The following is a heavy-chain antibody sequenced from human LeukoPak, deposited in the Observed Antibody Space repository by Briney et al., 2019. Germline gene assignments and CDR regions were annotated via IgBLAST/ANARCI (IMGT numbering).Heavy chain of an antibody. V-gene: IGHV1-24*01. CDR3: ATIAAADRAWFDP. Sequence: ASVKVSCKVSGYTLTELSMHWVRQAPGKGLEWVGGFDPEDGETIYAQKFQGRVTMTEDTSTDTAYMELSSLRSEDTAVYYCATIAAADRAWFDPWGQGTLVTVSS. CDR2: FDPEDGET. J-gene: IGHJ5*02. D-gene: IGHD6-13*01. CDR1: GYTLTELS.